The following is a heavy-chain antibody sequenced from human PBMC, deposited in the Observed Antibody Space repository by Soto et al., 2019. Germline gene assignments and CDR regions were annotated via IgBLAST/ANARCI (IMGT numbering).Heavy chain of an antibody. CDR2: IYSGGST. D-gene: IGHD3-3*01. CDR3: ARDTGYDFWSGKMDV. CDR1: GFTVSSNY. V-gene: IGHV3-53*01. J-gene: IGHJ6*02. Sequence: SLRLSCAASGFTVSSNYMSWVRQAPGKGLEWVSVIYSGGSTYYADSVKGRFTISRDNSKNTLYLQMNSLRAEDTAVYYCARDTGYDFWSGKMDVWGQGTTVTVSS.